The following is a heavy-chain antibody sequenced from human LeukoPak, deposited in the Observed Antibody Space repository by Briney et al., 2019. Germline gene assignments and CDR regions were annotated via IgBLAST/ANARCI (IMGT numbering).Heavy chain of an antibody. V-gene: IGHV3-21*01. J-gene: IGHJ4*02. Sequence: GGSLRLSCAASGFTFSSYSMNWVRQAPGKGLEWVSSISSSSSYIYYADSVKGRFTISRDNAKNSLYLQMNILRAEDTAVYYCARDPLGSRGYFDYWGQGTLVTVSS. CDR3: ARDPLGSRGYFDY. CDR2: ISSSSSYI. D-gene: IGHD2-15*01. CDR1: GFTFSSYS.